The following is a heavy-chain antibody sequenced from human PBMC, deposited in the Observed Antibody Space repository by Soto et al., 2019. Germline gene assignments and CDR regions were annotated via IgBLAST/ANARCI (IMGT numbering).Heavy chain of an antibody. V-gene: IGHV5-51*01. Sequence: PGESLKISCKGSGYSFTSYWIGWVRQMPGKGLEWMGIIYPGDSDTRYSPSFQGQVTISADKSISTAYLQWSSLKASDTAMYYCAIGQQPPESLYYYYGMDVWGQGTTVTVSS. CDR3: AIGQQPPESLYYYYGMDV. J-gene: IGHJ6*02. CDR2: IYPGDSDT. CDR1: GYSFTSYW. D-gene: IGHD6-13*01.